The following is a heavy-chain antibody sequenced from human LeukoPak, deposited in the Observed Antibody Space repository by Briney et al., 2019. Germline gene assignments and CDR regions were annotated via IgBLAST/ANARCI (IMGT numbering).Heavy chain of an antibody. J-gene: IGHJ4*02. CDR1: GGTFSSYA. D-gene: IGHD3-16*01. CDR3: ARGKDYRQFDY. CDR2: IIPIFGTA. Sequence: ASVKVSCKASGGTFSSYAISWVRQAPGQGLEWMGGIIPIFGTANYAQKFQGRVTITADESTSTAYMELSSLRSEDMAVYYCARGKDYRQFDYWGQGTLVTVSS. V-gene: IGHV1-69*13.